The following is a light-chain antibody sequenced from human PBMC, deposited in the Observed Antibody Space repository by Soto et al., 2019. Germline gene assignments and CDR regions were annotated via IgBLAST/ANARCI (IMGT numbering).Light chain of an antibody. CDR1: QDIASA. J-gene: IGKJ2*01. CDR3: QHFNSYPYY. CDR2: AAS. Sequence: AIQLTQSPSSLSGSVGDTVTSTCRASQDIASALAWYQQKPGKGPKLLIYAASRLEGGVPSRFSGSGSGTDFTLTIRSLQPEDFAAYYCQHFNSYPYYFGQGTKLEIK. V-gene: IGKV1-13*02.